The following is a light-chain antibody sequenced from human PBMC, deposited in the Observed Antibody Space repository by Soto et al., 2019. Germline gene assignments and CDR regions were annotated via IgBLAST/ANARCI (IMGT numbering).Light chain of an antibody. CDR2: AVN. CDR1: SSDVGGYNY. V-gene: IGLV2-8*01. J-gene: IGLJ2*01. CDR3: SSYAGPNFVV. Sequence: HSVLTQPPSASGSPGQSVTISCTGTSSDVGGYNYVSWYQQHAGKAPKLMIYAVNQRPSGVPDRFSGSRSGNTASLIVSGLQTEDEGAYYCSSYAGPNFVVFGGGTKVTVL.